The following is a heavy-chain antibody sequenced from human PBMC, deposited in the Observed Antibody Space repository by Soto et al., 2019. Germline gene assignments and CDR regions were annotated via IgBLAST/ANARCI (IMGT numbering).Heavy chain of an antibody. D-gene: IGHD2-2*01. Sequence: EVQLLESGGVLVKPGGSLRLSCAASGFTFGSYSMNWVRQPPGKGLEWVASISSSSLYIHYPDSLQGRFTISRDNANNSVYLQMSSLGAAHTAVYYCASGHLDCRSTTSCFGRYYFDSGGQGTVVTVSS. CDR1: GFTFGSYS. CDR3: ASGHLDCRSTTSCFGRYYFDS. CDR2: ISSSSLYI. V-gene: IGHV3-21*01. J-gene: IGHJ4*02.